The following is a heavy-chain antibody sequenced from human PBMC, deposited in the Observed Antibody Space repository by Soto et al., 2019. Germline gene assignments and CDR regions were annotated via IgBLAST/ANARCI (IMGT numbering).Heavy chain of an antibody. Sequence: QLQLQESGPGLVKPSETLFLTCTVSGGSISSSSYYWGWIRQPPVQRLEWLGSIYYSGSNYYNPSLKSRVPISVDTSKNQFALKLSSVTAADTAVYYCARHFWSSGYYYGPWGQGTLVTVSS. CDR1: GGSISSSSYY. J-gene: IGHJ5*02. D-gene: IGHD3-22*01. V-gene: IGHV4-39*01. CDR2: IYYSGSN. CDR3: ARHFWSSGYYYGP.